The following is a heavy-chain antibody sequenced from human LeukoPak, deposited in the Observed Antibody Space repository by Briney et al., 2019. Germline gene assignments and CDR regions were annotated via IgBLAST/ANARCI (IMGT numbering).Heavy chain of an antibody. D-gene: IGHD2-2*01. CDR3: ASPAAAYCYYYGMDV. V-gene: IGHV1-3*01. CDR2: INAGNGNT. CDR1: GYTFTSYA. J-gene: IGHJ6*02. Sequence: ASVKVSCKASGYTFTSYAMHWVRQAPGQRLEWMGWINAGNGNTKYSQKFQGRVTITRDTSASTAYMELSSLRSEDTAVYYCASPAAAYCYYYGMDVWGQGTTVTVSS.